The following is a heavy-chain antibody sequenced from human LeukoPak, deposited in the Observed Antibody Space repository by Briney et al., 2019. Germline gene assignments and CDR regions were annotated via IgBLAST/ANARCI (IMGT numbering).Heavy chain of an antibody. J-gene: IGHJ4*02. V-gene: IGHV3-64*01. CDR1: GFTFSSYA. CDR3: AREGDTAMVRNFDY. D-gene: IGHD5-18*01. Sequence: SGGSLRLSCAASGFTFSSYAMHWVRQAPGKGLDYVSAIGSNGESTYYANSVKGRFTISRDNSKNTLYLQMGSLRAEDMAVYYCAREGDTAMVRNFDYWGQGTLVTVSS. CDR2: IGSNGEST.